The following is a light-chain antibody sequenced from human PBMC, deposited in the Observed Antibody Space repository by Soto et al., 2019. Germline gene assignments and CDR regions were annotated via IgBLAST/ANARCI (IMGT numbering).Light chain of an antibody. V-gene: IGKV3-20*01. Sequence: EIVLTQSPGTLSLSPGERATLSCRASQSVSSSYLAWYQHKPGQAPRLLIYDASSRATGIPDRFSGSGSGTDFTLTISSLEPEDFAVYYCQQYGSSPLTFGGGTKVEIK. J-gene: IGKJ4*01. CDR3: QQYGSSPLT. CDR1: QSVSSSY. CDR2: DAS.